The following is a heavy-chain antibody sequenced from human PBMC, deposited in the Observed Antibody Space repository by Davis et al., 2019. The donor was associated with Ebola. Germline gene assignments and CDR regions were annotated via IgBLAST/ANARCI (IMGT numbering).Heavy chain of an antibody. D-gene: IGHD6-19*01. CDR3: ARDSVAVAGPGCFDY. Sequence: GGSLRLSCAASGFTFSSYAMSWVRQAPGKGLEWVAVISYDGSNKYYADSVKGRFTISRDNSKNTLYLQMNSLRAEDTAVYYCARDSVAVAGPGCFDYWGQGTLVTVSS. J-gene: IGHJ4*02. CDR2: ISYDGSNK. V-gene: IGHV3-30-3*01. CDR1: GFTFSSYA.